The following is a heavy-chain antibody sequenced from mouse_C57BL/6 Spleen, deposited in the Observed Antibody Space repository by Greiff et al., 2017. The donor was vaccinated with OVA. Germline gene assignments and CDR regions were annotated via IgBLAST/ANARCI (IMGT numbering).Heavy chain of an antibody. J-gene: IGHJ2*01. CDR3: ARSYGSSYRLYCDY. D-gene: IGHD1-1*01. CDR2: IWSDGST. Sequence: QVQLQQSGPGLVAPSQSLSITCTVSGFSLTSYGVHWVRQPPGKGLEWLVVIWSDGSTTYNSALKSRLSISKDNSKSQVFLKMNSLQTDDTAMYYCARSYGSSYRLYCDYWGQGTTLTVSS. CDR1: GFSLTSYG. V-gene: IGHV2-6*03.